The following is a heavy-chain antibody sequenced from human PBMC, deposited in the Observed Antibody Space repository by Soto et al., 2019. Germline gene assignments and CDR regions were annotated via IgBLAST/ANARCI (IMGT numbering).Heavy chain of an antibody. J-gene: IGHJ3*01. Sequence: QVQLAESGGGVVQPGRSLRLSCAASGFTFNNYALNWVRQAPGKGLEWVAIISYDGNNKYYADSVKGRFTISRDNSKETLYLQMNSLRIEDTAVYYCARPYGGKIGDAPDLWGPGTRVTVSS. CDR2: ISYDGNNK. D-gene: IGHD4-17*01. V-gene: IGHV3-30*04. CDR3: ARPYGGKIGDAPDL. CDR1: GFTFNNYA.